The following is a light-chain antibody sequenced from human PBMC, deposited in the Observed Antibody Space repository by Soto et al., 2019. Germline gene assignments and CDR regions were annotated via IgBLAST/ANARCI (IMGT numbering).Light chain of an antibody. CDR2: GAS. V-gene: IGKV3-20*01. CDR3: QQYDRSPWT. CDR1: QSVSSSY. Sequence: EIVLTQSPGTLSLSPGERATLSCRASQSVSSSYLAWYQQKPGQAPRLLISGASSRATGVPDRFSGSGSGTDFTLTISRLEPEDFAVYYCQQYDRSPWTFGQGTKVEIK. J-gene: IGKJ1*01.